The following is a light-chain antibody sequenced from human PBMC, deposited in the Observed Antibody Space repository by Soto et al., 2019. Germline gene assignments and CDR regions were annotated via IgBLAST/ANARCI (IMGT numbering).Light chain of an antibody. V-gene: IGKV3-20*01. CDR1: QSVDSSY. CDR2: GAS. J-gene: IGKJ4*01. Sequence: EIVLTQSPGTLALSPGERATLPCRASQSVDSSYLSWYQQKPGQAPRLLIYGASSRATGIPDRFSGSGSGTDFTLTINRLEPEDFAMYYCQQYGSSPLTFGGGTKVE. CDR3: QQYGSSPLT.